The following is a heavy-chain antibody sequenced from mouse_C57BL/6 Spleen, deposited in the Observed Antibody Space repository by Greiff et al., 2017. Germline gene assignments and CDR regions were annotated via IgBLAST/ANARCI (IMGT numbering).Heavy chain of an antibody. J-gene: IGHJ2*01. D-gene: IGHD2-1*01. CDR2: ISYDGSN. CDR1: GYSITSGYY. CDR3: ARERESTMAYYFDY. Sequence: EVKLMESGPGLVKPSQSLSLTCSVTGYSITSGYYWNWIRQFPGNKLEWMGYISYDGSNNYNPSLKNRISITRDTSKNQFFLKLNSLTTEDTATYYCARERESTMAYYFDYWGQGTTLTVSS. V-gene: IGHV3-6*01.